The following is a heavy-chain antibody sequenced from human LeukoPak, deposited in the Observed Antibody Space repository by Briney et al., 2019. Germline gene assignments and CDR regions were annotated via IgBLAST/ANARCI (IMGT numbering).Heavy chain of an antibody. V-gene: IGHV3-21*01. D-gene: IGHD4-17*01. Sequence: PGGSLRLSCAASGFTFSSYSTNWVRQAPGKGLEWVSSISSSSSYIYYADSVKGRFTISRDNAKNSLYLQMNSLRAEDTAVYYCAREGGYGDYVFDYWGQGTLVTVSS. CDR1: GFTFSSYS. CDR2: ISSSSSYI. J-gene: IGHJ4*02. CDR3: AREGGYGDYVFDY.